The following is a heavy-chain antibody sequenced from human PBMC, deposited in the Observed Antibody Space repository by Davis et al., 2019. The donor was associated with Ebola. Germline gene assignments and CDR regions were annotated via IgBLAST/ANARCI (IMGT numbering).Heavy chain of an antibody. J-gene: IGHJ4*02. CDR2: ISYDGSNK. D-gene: IGHD5/OR15-5a*01. V-gene: IGHV3-30-3*01. Sequence: GGSLRLSCAASEFTFTKYAMHWVRQAPGKGLEWVAVISYDGSNKYYADSVQGRFTISRDNSKNTLYLQMNSLRAEDTAVYYCARSTIPDYWGQGTLVTVSS. CDR3: ARSTIPDY. CDR1: EFTFTKYA.